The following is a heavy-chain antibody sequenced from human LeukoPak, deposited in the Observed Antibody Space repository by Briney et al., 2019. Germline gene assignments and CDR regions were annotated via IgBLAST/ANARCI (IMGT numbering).Heavy chain of an antibody. D-gene: IGHD5-24*01. J-gene: IGHJ4*02. Sequence: ASVKVSCKASGYTFTGYYMHWVRQAPGQGLEWMGWINPNSGGTNYAQKFQGRATMTRDTSISTAYMELSRLRSDDTAVYYCARDWRDGYNHFDYWGQGTLVTVSS. CDR1: GYTFTGYY. CDR2: INPNSGGT. CDR3: ARDWRDGYNHFDY. V-gene: IGHV1-2*02.